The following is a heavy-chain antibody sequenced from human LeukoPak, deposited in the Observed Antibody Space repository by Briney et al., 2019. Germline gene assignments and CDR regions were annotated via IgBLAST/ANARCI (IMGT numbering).Heavy chain of an antibody. Sequence: GASVKVSCKASGYTFTGYYMHWVRQAPGQGLGWMGWINPNSGGTDYAQKFQGRVTMTRDTSITTAYMELSRLKSDDTAVYYCARDLEVAAVDLGLDPWGQGTLVTVSS. J-gene: IGHJ5*02. V-gene: IGHV1-2*02. CDR3: ARDLEVAAVDLGLDP. D-gene: IGHD6-13*01. CDR2: INPNSGGT. CDR1: GYTFTGYY.